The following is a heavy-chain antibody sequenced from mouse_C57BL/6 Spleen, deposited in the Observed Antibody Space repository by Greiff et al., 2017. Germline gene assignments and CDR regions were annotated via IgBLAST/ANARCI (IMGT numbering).Heavy chain of an antibody. V-gene: IGHV1-4*01. CDR1: GYTFTSYT. CDR2: INPSSGYT. Sequence: VQLQQSGAELARPGASVKMSCKASGYTFTSYTMHWVKQRPGQGLEWIGYINPSSGYTKYNQKFKDKATLTADKSSSTAYMQLSSLTSEDSAVYYCARPSITTVVATPYAMDSWGQGTSVTVSS. D-gene: IGHD1-1*01. J-gene: IGHJ4*01. CDR3: ARPSITTVVATPYAMDS.